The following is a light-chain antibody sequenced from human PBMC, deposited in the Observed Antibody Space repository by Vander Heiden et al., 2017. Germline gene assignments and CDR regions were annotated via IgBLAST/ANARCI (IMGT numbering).Light chain of an antibody. CDR1: SSNIGAGYD. CDR2: GNN. Sequence: QSVLTQPPSVSGAPGQRVTISCPGSSSNIGAGYDVHWYQQLPGTAAKLLIYGNNKRPSGVPDRCSGSKSGTSASLAITGLQAEDEADDYCQSYDSSMSGPVVFGGGTKLTVL. V-gene: IGLV1-40*01. J-gene: IGLJ2*01. CDR3: QSYDSSMSGPVV.